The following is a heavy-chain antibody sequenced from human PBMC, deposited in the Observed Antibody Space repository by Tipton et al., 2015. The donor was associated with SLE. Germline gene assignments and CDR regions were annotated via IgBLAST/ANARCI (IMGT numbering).Heavy chain of an antibody. D-gene: IGHD3-3*01. CDR3: ARDLGDFWSGYSPYFDY. CDR2: ISYDGSNK. V-gene: IGHV3-30*19. CDR1: GFTFSSYG. Sequence: SLRLSCAASGFTFSSYGMHWVRQAPGKGLEWVAVISYDGSNKYYADSVKGRFTISRDNSKNTLYLQMNSLRPEDTAVYYCARDLGDFWSGYSPYFDYWGQGTLVTVSS. J-gene: IGHJ4*02.